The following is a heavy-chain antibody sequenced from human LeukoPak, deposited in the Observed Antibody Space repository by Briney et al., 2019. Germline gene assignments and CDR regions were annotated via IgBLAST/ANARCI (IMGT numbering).Heavy chain of an antibody. CDR1: GGSFSGYY. D-gene: IGHD6-19*01. CDR2: INHSGST. V-gene: IGHV4-34*01. J-gene: IGHJ4*02. CDR3: AGMPGIAVAGIDY. Sequence: PSETLSLTCAVYGGSFSGYYWSWIRQPPGKGLEWIGEINHSGSTNYNPSLKSRVTISVDTSKNQFSLKLSSVTAADTAVYYCAGMPGIAVAGIDYWGQGTLVTVSS.